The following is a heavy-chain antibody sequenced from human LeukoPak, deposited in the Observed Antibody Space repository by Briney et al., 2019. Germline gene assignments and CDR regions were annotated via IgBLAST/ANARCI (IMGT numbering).Heavy chain of an antibody. CDR1: GFTFSSYA. Sequence: GGSLRLSCAASGFTFSSYAMHWVRQAPGKGLEYVSAISSNGGSTYYANSVKGRFTISRDNSKNTLYLQMGSLRAEDMAVYYCARGAAGCSGGSCYLSYYYYYMDVWGKGTTVTVSS. CDR3: ARGAAGCSGGSCYLSYYYYYMDV. CDR2: ISSNGGST. V-gene: IGHV3-64*01. D-gene: IGHD2-15*01. J-gene: IGHJ6*03.